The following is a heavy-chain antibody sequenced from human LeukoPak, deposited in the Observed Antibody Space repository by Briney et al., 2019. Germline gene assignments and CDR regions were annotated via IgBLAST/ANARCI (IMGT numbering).Heavy chain of an antibody. D-gene: IGHD5-24*01. J-gene: IGHJ4*02. CDR2: ISYDGSNK. Sequence: GRSLRLSCAASGFTFSSYGMHWVRQAPGKGLEWVAVISYDGSNKYYADSVKGRFTISRDNAKNSLYLQMNSLRAEDTALYYCAKAHKGWLQFGNFDYWGQGTLVTVSS. CDR1: GFTFSSYG. V-gene: IGHV3-30*18. CDR3: AKAHKGWLQFGNFDY.